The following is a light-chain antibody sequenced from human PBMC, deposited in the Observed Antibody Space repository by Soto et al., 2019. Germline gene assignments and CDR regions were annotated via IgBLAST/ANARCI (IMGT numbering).Light chain of an antibody. CDR3: QQRSSWPPIT. Sequence: EVVLTQSPATLSLSPGERATLSCRASQSVSNYLAWYQQKPGQAPRLLIYDASSRATGIPDRFSGSGSVTDFTLTISSLEPEDFAVYYCQQRSSWPPITFGQGTRLEIK. V-gene: IGKV3-11*01. CDR2: DAS. CDR1: QSVSNY. J-gene: IGKJ5*01.